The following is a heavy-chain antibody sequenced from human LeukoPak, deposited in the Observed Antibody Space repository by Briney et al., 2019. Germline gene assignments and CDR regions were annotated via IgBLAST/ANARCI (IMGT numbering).Heavy chain of an antibody. D-gene: IGHD3-22*01. J-gene: IGHJ4*02. V-gene: IGHV4-59*11. CDR1: GGSISSHY. CDR2: IYYSGST. Sequence: SETLSLTCTVSGGSISSHYWSWIRQPPGKGLEWIGYIYYSGSTNSNPSLKSRVTISVDTSKNQFSLKLSSVTAADTAVYYCARRRDYYDSSGYTDYWGQGTLVTVSS. CDR3: ARRRDYYDSSGYTDY.